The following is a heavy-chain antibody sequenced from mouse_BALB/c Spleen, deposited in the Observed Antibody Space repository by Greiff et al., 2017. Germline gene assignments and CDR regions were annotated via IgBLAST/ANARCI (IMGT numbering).Heavy chain of an antibody. Sequence: DVQLVESGGGLVKPGGSLKLSCAASGFAFSSYDMSWVRQTPEKRLEWVAYISSGGGSTYYPDTVKGRFTISRDNAKNTLYLQMSSLKSEDTAMYYCARLGTTGTGAYWGQGTLVTVSA. CDR3: ARLGTTGTGAY. CDR1: GFAFSSYD. V-gene: IGHV5-12-1*01. CDR2: ISSGGGST. J-gene: IGHJ3*01. D-gene: IGHD4-1*01.